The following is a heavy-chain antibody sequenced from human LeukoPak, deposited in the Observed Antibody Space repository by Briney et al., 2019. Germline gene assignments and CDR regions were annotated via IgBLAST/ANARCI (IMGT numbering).Heavy chain of an antibody. D-gene: IGHD5-18*01. J-gene: IGHJ4*02. CDR2: IYYSGST. V-gene: IGHV4-31*03. CDR3: ARDSGYSYGPFDY. CDR1: GGSVSSGGYY. Sequence: PSETLSLTCTVSGGSVSSGGYYWSWIRQHPGKGLEWIGYIYYSGSTYYNPSLKSRVTISVDTSKNQFSLKLSSVTAADTAVYYCARDSGYSYGPFDYWGQGTLVTVSS.